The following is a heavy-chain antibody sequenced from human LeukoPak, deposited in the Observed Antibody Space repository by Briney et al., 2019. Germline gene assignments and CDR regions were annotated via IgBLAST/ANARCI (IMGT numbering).Heavy chain of an antibody. V-gene: IGHV4-4*02. J-gene: IGHJ4*02. CDR3: ARGVYDSVWDSYQFFDY. CDR2: IYHSGST. CDR1: GGSISSSNW. Sequence: PSETLSLTCAVSGGSISSSNWRSWVRQPPGKGLEWIGEIYHSGSTNYNPSLKSRITISVDKSKNQFSLKLSSVTAADTAMYYCARGVYDSVWDSYQFFDYWGQGTLVTVSS. D-gene: IGHD3-16*02.